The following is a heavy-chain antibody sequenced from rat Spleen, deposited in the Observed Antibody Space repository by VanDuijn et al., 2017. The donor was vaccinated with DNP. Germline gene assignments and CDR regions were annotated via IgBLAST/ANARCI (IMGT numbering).Heavy chain of an antibody. J-gene: IGHJ2*01. CDR3: TIYYYSGDY. Sequence: EVLLVESDGGFVQPGRSQKLSCPASGFTFSDYYMAWVRQAPTKGLEWVASITNTGGSTYYPDSVKGRFTISRDNAKSTLYLQMNSLRSEDTATYYCTIYYYSGDYWGQGVMVTVSS. D-gene: IGHD1-1*01. CDR2: ITNTGGST. V-gene: IGHV5-20*01. CDR1: GFTFSDYY.